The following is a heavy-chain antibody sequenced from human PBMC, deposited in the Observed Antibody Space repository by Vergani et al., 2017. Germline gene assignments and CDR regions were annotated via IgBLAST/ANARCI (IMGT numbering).Heavy chain of an antibody. CDR1: GGSISSSSYY. J-gene: IGHJ4*02. CDR2: IYHSGST. V-gene: IGHV4-39*01. D-gene: IGHD6-13*01. Sequence: QVQLQQWGAGLLKPSETLSLTCTVSGGSISSSSYYWGWIRQPPGKGLEWIGSIYHSGSTYYNPSLKSRVTISVDTSKNMFSLKLGSVTAADTAVYYCARRVYNGGFDYWGQGTLVTVSS. CDR3: ARRVYNGGFDY.